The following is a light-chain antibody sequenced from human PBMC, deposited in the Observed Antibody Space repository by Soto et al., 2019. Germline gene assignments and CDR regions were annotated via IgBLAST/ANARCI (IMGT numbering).Light chain of an antibody. CDR3: SSYAGSNIPYV. CDR2: EVT. CDR1: SSDVGGYNY. J-gene: IGLJ1*01. Sequence: QSALTQPPSASGSPGQSVTISCTGTSSDVGGYNYVSWYQQYPGKALRLMIYEVTKRPSGVPDRFSGSKSGNTASLTVSGLQAEDEADYYCSSYAGSNIPYVFGTGTKVTVL. V-gene: IGLV2-8*01.